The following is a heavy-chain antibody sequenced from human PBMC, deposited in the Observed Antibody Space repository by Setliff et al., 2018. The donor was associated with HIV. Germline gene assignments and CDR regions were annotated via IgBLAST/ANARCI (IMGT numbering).Heavy chain of an antibody. CDR1: GYTFTSYA. V-gene: IGHV1-3*01. Sequence: ASVKVSCKASGYTFTSYAINWVRQAPGQSLEWMAWINGGNGDTKYSQKFQGRVTVTGDTSAITAYMELSDLRSEDTAVYYCARDSLPYYYGSGADSFDIWGQGTMVTVSS. CDR3: ARDSLPYYYGSGADSFDI. CDR2: INGGNGDT. D-gene: IGHD3-10*01. J-gene: IGHJ3*02.